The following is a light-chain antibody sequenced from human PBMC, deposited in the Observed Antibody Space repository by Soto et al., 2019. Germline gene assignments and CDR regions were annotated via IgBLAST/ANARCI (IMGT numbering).Light chain of an antibody. CDR1: SSNIGAGYD. CDR2: GNS. Sequence: QSVLTQPPSVSGAPGQSVTISCTGSSSNIGAGYDVHWYQQLPGTAPKLLIYGNSNRPSGVPDRFSGSKSGTSASLAITGLQAEDEADYYCQSYDSSLSGVAFGGGTKLTVL. J-gene: IGLJ2*01. V-gene: IGLV1-40*01. CDR3: QSYDSSLSGVA.